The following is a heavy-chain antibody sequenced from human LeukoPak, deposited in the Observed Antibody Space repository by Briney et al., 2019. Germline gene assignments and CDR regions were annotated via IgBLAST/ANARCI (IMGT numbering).Heavy chain of an antibody. CDR1: GGSISSYY. Sequence: PSETLSLTCTVSGGSISSYYWSWIRQPAGKGLEWIGRIYTSGSSNYNPSLKSRVTMSVDTSKDQFSLKLSSVTAADTAVYYCAMGRRDGYNYYFDYWGQGTLVTVSS. CDR3: AMGRRDGYNYYFDY. V-gene: IGHV4-4*07. CDR2: IYTSGSS. J-gene: IGHJ4*02. D-gene: IGHD5-24*01.